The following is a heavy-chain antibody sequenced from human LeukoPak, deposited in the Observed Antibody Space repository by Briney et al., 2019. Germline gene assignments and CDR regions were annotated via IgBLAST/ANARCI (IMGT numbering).Heavy chain of an antibody. J-gene: IGHJ4*02. CDR2: IYYSGST. CDR3: ARDFKSPADYYDSSGYYGPSRY. CDR1: GGSFSGYY. V-gene: IGHV4-30-4*08. Sequence: SETLSLTCAVYGGSFSGYYWSWIRQPPGKGLVWIGYIYYSGSTYYNPSLKSRVTISVDTSKNQFSLKLSSVTAADTAVYYCARDFKSPADYYDSSGYYGPSRYWGQGTLVTVSS. D-gene: IGHD3-22*01.